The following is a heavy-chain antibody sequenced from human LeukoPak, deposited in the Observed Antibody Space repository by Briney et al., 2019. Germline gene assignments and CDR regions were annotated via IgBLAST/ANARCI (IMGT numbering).Heavy chain of an antibody. CDR2: IIPDFGTA. D-gene: IGHD3-22*01. CDR3: ARACTYYYDSSGYYYEDY. CDR1: GGTFSSYA. Sequence: ASVKVSCKASGGTFSSYAISWVRQAPGQGLEWMGGIIPDFGTANYAQKFQGRVTITTDESTITAYMELSSLRSEDTAVYYCARACTYYYDSSGYYYEDYWGQGTLVTVSS. V-gene: IGHV1-69*05. J-gene: IGHJ4*02.